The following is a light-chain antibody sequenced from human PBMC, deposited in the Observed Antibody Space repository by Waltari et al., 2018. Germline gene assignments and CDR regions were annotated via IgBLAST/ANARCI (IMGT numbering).Light chain of an antibody. CDR2: GAS. CDR1: QTVRRSY. V-gene: IGKV3-20*01. Sequence: EIVLTQSPGTLSLSPGERATLYCRASQTVRRSYIAWYQQRPGQAPRLLIHGASSRATGIPDRFSGSGSGTDFTLTISGLEPDDFAVYFCELYDSSPPGYTFGQGTKLEI. CDR3: ELYDSSPPGYT. J-gene: IGKJ2*01.